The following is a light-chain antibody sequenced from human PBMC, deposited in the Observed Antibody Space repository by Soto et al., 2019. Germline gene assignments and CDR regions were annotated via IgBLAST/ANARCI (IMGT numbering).Light chain of an antibody. J-gene: IGKJ5*01. V-gene: IGKV3-15*01. Sequence: VLTQSPASLSVSPGPPAPLSCRASQSVGSAFGWYQQKPGQAPRLLIYGASTRAAGIPARFRGGGSGADFTLTITSLQSEDFAIYYCQQYNAWPITFGQGTRLEIK. CDR2: GAS. CDR3: QQYNAWPIT. CDR1: QSVGSA.